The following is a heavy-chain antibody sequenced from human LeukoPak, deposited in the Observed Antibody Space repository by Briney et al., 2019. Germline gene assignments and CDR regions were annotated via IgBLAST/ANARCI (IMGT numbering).Heavy chain of an antibody. CDR2: ISYSGST. D-gene: IGHD4-11*01. Sequence: SETLSLTCAVYGGSFSGYYWSWIRQPPGKGLEWIGYISYSGSTNYNPSLKSRVTISVETSKNQFSLKLTSVTAADTAVYYCARDVYRAFDIWGQGTMVTVSS. V-gene: IGHV4-59*01. CDR3: ARDVYRAFDI. J-gene: IGHJ3*02. CDR1: GGSFSGYY.